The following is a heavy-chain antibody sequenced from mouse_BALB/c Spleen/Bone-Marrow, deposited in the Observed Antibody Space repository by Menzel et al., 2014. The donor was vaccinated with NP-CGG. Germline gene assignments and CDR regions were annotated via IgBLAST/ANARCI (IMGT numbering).Heavy chain of an antibody. CDR3: ARRGGYFAY. V-gene: IGHV4-1*02. J-gene: IGHJ3*01. Sequence: EVQLQESGGGLVQPGGSLKLSCAASGFDFSRYWMSWVRPAPGKGLEWIGEINPDSSTIDYTPSLKDKFIISRDSAKNTLNLQMSKVRSEDTALYYCARRGGYFAYWGQGTLVTVSA. CDR2: INPDSSTI. CDR1: GFDFSRYW.